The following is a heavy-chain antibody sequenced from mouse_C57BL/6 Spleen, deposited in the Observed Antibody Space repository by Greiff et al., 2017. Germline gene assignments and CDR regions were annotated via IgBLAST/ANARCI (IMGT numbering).Heavy chain of an antibody. CDR3: AVQYYGSSYYFDY. J-gene: IGHJ2*01. CDR1: GYTFTSYW. D-gene: IGHD1-1*01. CDR2: IDPSDSYT. V-gene: IGHV1-50*01. Sequence: VQLQQPGAELVKPGASVKLSCKASGYTFTSYWMQWVKQRPGQGLEWIGEIDPSDSYTNYNQKFKGKATLTVDTSSITAYMQLSSLTSEDSAVYYCAVQYYGSSYYFDYWGQGTTLTVSS.